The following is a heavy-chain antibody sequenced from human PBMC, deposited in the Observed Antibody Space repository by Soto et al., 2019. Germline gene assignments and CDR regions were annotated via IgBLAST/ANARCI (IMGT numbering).Heavy chain of an antibody. CDR2: VTSRGDTT. V-gene: IGHV3-23*01. CDR1: GFIFSNYA. Sequence: EVQLLQSGGGLVQPGGSLRLSCAASGFIFSNYAMNWVRQAPGQGLEWVSIVTSRGDTTYYADSVKGRFTISRDNSKNTLYLPVNGLTAEDTAVYYCAKDRLGGGLDYWGQGTLVSVSS. D-gene: IGHD3-16*01. J-gene: IGHJ4*02. CDR3: AKDRLGGGLDY.